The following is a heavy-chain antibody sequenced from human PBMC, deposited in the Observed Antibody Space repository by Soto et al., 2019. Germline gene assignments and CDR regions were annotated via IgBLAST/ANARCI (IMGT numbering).Heavy chain of an antibody. J-gene: IGHJ6*02. D-gene: IGHD1-20*01. CDR2: TYTGGST. CDR3: AGDPPITSEYACVV. V-gene: IGHV3-53*01. CDR1: VFAVSSSY. Sequence: GSLRLSCSASVFAVSSSYMMWVRQAPGKGLECISVTYTGGSTHYADSVKGRFTISRDDSTNTVHLQMNSLRVEDTAVYYCAGDPPITSEYACVVWGQGKRGTVS.